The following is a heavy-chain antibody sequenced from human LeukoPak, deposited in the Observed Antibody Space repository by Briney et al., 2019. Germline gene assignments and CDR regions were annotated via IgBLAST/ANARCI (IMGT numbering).Heavy chain of an antibody. D-gene: IGHD3-22*01. CDR1: GFNFDDYA. CDR2: INGDGGRT. Sequence: HPGGSLRLSCTASGFNFDDYAMHWVRQPPGEGLEWVSLINGDGGRTYYADSVKGRFTISRDNSKNSLYLQMNSLRAEDTAFYYCAKDITRSYFYDSSDYYVQTSAFDIWGQGTMVTVSS. J-gene: IGHJ3*02. V-gene: IGHV3-43*02. CDR3: AKDITRSYFYDSSDYYVQTSAFDI.